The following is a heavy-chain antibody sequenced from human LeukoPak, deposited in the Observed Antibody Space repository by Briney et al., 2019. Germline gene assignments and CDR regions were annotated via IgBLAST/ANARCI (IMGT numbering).Heavy chain of an antibody. J-gene: IGHJ3*02. CDR1: GDSISSAY. CDR3: ARMPVPIHDAFDI. D-gene: IGHD2-2*01. Sequence: PSETLSLTCTVSGDSISSAYWGWIRQSAGKGLEYIGRLYVNGSPNSNPSLKSRVTMSLVTSKNQFSLKMTSVTAADSAIYFCARMPVPIHDAFDIWGQGTAVMVSS. V-gene: IGHV4-4*07. CDR2: LYVNGSP.